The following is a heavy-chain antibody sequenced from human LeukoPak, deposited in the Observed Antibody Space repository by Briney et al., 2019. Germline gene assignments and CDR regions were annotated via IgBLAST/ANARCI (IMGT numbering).Heavy chain of an antibody. CDR2: IKQDGSEK. Sequence: SGGSLRLSCVASGFTFSSYWMSWVRQAPGKGLEWVANIKQDGSEKYCVDSVKGRFTISRDNAENSLCLQMNSLRAEDTAVYYCARERYCGGGSYWSYYCGMDVWGQGTTVTVSS. CDR1: GFTFSSYW. CDR3: ARERYCGGGSYWSYYCGMDV. V-gene: IGHV3-7*04. D-gene: IGHD2-21*02. J-gene: IGHJ6*02.